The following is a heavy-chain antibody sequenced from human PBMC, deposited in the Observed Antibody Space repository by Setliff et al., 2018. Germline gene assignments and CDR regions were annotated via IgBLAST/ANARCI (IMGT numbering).Heavy chain of an antibody. D-gene: IGHD1-26*01. CDR1: GGSISSHY. Sequence: SETLSLTCTVSGGSISSHYWSWIRQPPGKGLEWIGSLYYSGSTNYNPSLKSRVTISVDTSKNQFSLKLRSVTAADTAVYYCARVRVGATDFAFDVWGQGTMVTVSS. CDR3: ARVRVGATDFAFDV. V-gene: IGHV4-59*11. CDR2: LYYSGST. J-gene: IGHJ3*01.